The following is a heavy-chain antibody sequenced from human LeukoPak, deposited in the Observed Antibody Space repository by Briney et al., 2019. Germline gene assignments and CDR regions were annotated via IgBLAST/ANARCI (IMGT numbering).Heavy chain of an antibody. Sequence: ASVKVSCKASGYTFTSYYMHWVRQAPGQGLEWMGIINPSGGSTSYAQKFQGRVTVTRDTSTSTVYMELSSLRSEDTAVYYCARVDGDYDAFDIWGQGTMVTVSS. V-gene: IGHV1-46*01. CDR2: INPSGGST. J-gene: IGHJ3*02. CDR3: ARVDGDYDAFDI. CDR1: GYTFTSYY. D-gene: IGHD4-17*01.